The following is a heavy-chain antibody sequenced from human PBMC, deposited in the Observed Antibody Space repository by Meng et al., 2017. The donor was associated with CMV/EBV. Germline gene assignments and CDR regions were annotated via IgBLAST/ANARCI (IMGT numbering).Heavy chain of an antibody. CDR3: ARDRTMVRGVTGY. D-gene: IGHD3-10*01. J-gene: IGHJ4*02. CDR2: ISAYNGHT. Sequence: QLQLLQSGAELEKHGASVEVSCKASGDTFTSYGISWVRQAPGQGLEWMGWISAYNGHTNYAQKLQGRVTMTTDTSTSTAYMELRSLRSDDTAVYYCARDRTMVRGVTGYWGQGTLVTVSS. CDR1: GDTFTSYG. V-gene: IGHV1-18*01.